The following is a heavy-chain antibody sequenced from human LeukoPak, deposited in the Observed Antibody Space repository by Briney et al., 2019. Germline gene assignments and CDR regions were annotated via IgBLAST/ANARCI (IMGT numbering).Heavy chain of an antibody. CDR3: AKEIYGDFGY. D-gene: IGHD4-17*01. CDR2: VRFDGSNT. J-gene: IGHJ4*02. Sequence: GGSLRLSCGASGFTFSSFVMHCVGQAPDKGLEGVAFVRFDGSNTYYSDSVRGRFTSSRDNAKNTLYLQMNSLRGEDTAVYYCAKEIYGDFGYWGQGTLVTVSS. CDR1: GFTFSSFV. V-gene: IGHV3-30*02.